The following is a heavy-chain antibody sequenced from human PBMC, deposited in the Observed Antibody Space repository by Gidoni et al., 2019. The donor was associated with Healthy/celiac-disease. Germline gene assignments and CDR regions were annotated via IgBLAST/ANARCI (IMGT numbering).Heavy chain of an antibody. D-gene: IGHD2-15*01. CDR3: ARGDGRKPLPQRGLGY. CDR2: INHSGST. V-gene: IGHV4-34*01. J-gene: IGHJ4*02. Sequence: QVQLQQWGAGLLKPSETLSLTCAVYGGSFSGYYWSWIRQPPGKGLGWIGEINHSGSTNYNPSLKSRVTISVDTSKNQFSLKLSSVTAADTAVYYCARGDGRKPLPQRGLGYWGQGTLVTVSS. CDR1: GGSFSGYY.